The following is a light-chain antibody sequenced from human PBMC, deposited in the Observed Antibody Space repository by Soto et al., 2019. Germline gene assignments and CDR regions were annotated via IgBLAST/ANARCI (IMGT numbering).Light chain of an antibody. CDR3: QSYDSPPSASYV. CDR1: SSNIGAGYD. Sequence: QSVLTQPPSVSGAPGQRVTISCTGSSSNIGAGYDVHWYQQRPGTAPKLLIFGNTNRPSGVPDRFSGSKSGTSASLAITGLQAEDEGDYYCQSYDSPPSASYVFGNGTKVTV. V-gene: IGLV1-40*01. J-gene: IGLJ1*01. CDR2: GNT.